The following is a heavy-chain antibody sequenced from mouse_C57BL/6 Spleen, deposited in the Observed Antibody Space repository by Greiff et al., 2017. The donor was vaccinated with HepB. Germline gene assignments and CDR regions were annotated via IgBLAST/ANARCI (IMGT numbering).Heavy chain of an antibody. CDR2: IDPSDSYT. Sequence: VQLQQPGAELVRPGTSVKLSCKASGYTFTSYWMHWVKQRPGQGLEWIGVIDPSDSYTNYNQKFKGKATLTVDTSSSTAYMQLSSLTSEDSAVYYCARYPRYDGYYAMDYWGQGTSVTVSS. V-gene: IGHV1-59*01. D-gene: IGHD2-3*01. CDR3: ARYPRYDGYYAMDY. J-gene: IGHJ4*01. CDR1: GYTFTSYW.